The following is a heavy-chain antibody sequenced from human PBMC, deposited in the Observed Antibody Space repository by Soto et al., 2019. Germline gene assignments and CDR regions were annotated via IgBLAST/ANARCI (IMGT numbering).Heavy chain of an antibody. CDR3: AVRYSYGYFPDPH. Sequence: GASVKVSCKASGGTFSSYAISWVRQAPGQGLEWMGGIIPIFGTANYAQKFQGRVTITADESTSTAYMELSSLRSEDTAVYYCAVRYSYGYFPDPHWGQGTLVTVS. CDR1: GGTFSSYA. D-gene: IGHD5-18*01. V-gene: IGHV1-69*13. J-gene: IGHJ4*02. CDR2: IIPIFGTA.